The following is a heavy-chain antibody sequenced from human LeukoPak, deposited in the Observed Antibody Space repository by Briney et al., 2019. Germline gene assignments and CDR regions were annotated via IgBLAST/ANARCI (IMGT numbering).Heavy chain of an antibody. J-gene: IGHJ4*02. D-gene: IGHD3-10*01. Sequence: PSETLSLTCAVSGGSFSGYYWSWIRQPPGKGLEWIGEINHSGSTNYNPSLKSRVTISVDTSKNQFSLKLSSVTAADTAVYYCARGGELLWFGELLESYFDYWGQGTLVTVSS. V-gene: IGHV4-34*01. CDR2: INHSGST. CDR1: GGSFSGYY. CDR3: ARGGELLWFGELLESYFDY.